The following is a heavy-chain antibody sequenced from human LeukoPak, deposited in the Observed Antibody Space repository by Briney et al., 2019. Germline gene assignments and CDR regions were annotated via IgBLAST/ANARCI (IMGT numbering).Heavy chain of an antibody. Sequence: PSETLSLTCTVSGGSISSYYWSWIRQPPGKGLEWIGYIYYSGTTNYNPSLKSRVTISVDTSKNQFSLKLSSVTAADTAVYYCARVNGDRGIDYWGQGTLVTVSS. V-gene: IGHV4-59*01. D-gene: IGHD4-17*01. CDR1: GGSISSYY. CDR3: ARVNGDRGIDY. J-gene: IGHJ4*02. CDR2: IYYSGTT.